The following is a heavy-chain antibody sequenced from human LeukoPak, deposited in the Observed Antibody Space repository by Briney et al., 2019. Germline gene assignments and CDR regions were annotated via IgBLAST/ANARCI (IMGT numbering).Heavy chain of an antibody. CDR1: GGTFSSYA. Sequence: SVKVSCKASGGTFSSYAISWVRQAPGQGLEWMGGIIPIFGTANYAQKFQGRVTITADKSTSTAYMELSSLRSEDTAVYYCARYSRRCSSTSCYWGWFDPWGQGTLVTVSS. CDR2: IIPIFGTA. V-gene: IGHV1-69*06. CDR3: ARYSRRCSSTSCYWGWFDP. J-gene: IGHJ5*02. D-gene: IGHD2-2*01.